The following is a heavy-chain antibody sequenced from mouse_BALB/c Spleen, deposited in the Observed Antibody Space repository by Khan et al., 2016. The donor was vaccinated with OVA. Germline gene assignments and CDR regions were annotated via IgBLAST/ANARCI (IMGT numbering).Heavy chain of an antibody. CDR1: GYTFINYW. J-gene: IGHJ2*01. Sequence: QVQLQQSGAELAKPGASVKMSCKASGYTFINYWILWVKQRPGQGLEWIGYINPSTGYTEYTQNFKDKATLTADKSSSTAYMQLSSLTSEDSAVYYCARRGLRWDFDYGGQGTTLTVSS. V-gene: IGHV1-7*01. D-gene: IGHD1-1*01. CDR2: INPSTGYT. CDR3: ARRGLRWDFDY.